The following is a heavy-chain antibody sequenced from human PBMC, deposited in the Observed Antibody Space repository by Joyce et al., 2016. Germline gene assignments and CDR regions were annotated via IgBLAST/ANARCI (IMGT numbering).Heavy chain of an antibody. CDR2: ISGSGGST. CDR3: AKDRIAVAGLYYYYGMDV. J-gene: IGHJ6*02. Sequence: EVQLLESGGGLVQPGGSLRLSCAASGFTCSSYAMSWVRQAPGKGLEWVSAISGSGGSTYYADSVKGRFTISRDNSKNTLYLQMNSLRAEDTAVYYCAKDRIAVAGLYYYYGMDVWDQGTTVTVSS. CDR1: GFTCSSYA. V-gene: IGHV3-23*01. D-gene: IGHD6-19*01.